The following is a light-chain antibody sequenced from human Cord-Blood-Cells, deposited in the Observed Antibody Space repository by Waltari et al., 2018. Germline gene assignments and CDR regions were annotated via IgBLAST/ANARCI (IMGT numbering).Light chain of an antibody. CDR1: QSISSW. CDR3: QQYNSDSWT. CDR2: DAS. Sequence: DIQMTQSPYTLSASVGDRVTITCRASQSISSWLAWYQQKPRKSPKLLIYDASSLESGVPSRFIGSGSGTEFTLSFSSLQPDDFATYDGQQYNSDSWTFGQGTKVEIK. V-gene: IGKV1-5*01. J-gene: IGKJ1*01.